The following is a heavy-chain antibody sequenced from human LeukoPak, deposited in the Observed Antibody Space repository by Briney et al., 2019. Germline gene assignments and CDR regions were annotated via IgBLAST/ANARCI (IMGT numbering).Heavy chain of an antibody. CDR1: GYTFTSYD. J-gene: IGHJ4*02. CDR3: ARRVIDYYDSSGSFDY. V-gene: IGHV1-8*01. Sequence: GASVKVSCKASGYTFTSYDINWARQATGQGLEWMGWMNPNSGNTGYAQKFQGRVTMTRNTSISTAYMELSSLRSEDTAVYYCARRVIDYYDSSGSFDYWGQGTLVTVSS. D-gene: IGHD3-22*01. CDR2: MNPNSGNT.